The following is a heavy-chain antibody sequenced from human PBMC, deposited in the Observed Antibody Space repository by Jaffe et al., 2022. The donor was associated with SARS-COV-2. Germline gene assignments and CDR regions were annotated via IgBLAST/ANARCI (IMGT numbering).Heavy chain of an antibody. V-gene: IGHV3-53*02. CDR1: GFTVSSDY. CDR2: IYNDGAT. Sequence: EVQLVETGGALIQPGGSLRLSCSASGFTVSSDYMTWVRQAPGKGLEWVSVIYNDGATFYAGSVRGRFTISRDNSKNTLYLQMNSLRAEDTAVYYCARAGHNYGRGWHYYYMAVWGKGTTVAVSS. CDR3: ARAGHNYGRGWHYYYMAV. D-gene: IGHD5-18*01. J-gene: IGHJ6*03.